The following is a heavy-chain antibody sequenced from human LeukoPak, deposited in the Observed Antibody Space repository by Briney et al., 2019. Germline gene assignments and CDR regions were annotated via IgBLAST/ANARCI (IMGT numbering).Heavy chain of an antibody. J-gene: IGHJ3*02. CDR3: ALAETSDAFDI. CDR1: GFTFSDYY. Sequence: GGSLRLSCAASGFTFSDYYMSWISQAPGKGLEWVSYISSSGSTIYYADSVKGRFTISRDNAKNSLYLQMNSLRAEDTAVYYCALAETSDAFDIWGQGTMVTVSS. D-gene: IGHD6-19*01. CDR2: ISSSGSTI. V-gene: IGHV3-11*01.